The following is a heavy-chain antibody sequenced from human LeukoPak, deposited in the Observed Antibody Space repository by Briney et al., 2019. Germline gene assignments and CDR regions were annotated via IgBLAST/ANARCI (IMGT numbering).Heavy chain of an antibody. J-gene: IGHJ3*02. V-gene: IGHV3-64*01. CDR1: GFSFSNYA. D-gene: IGHD5-18*01. CDR2: ISSNGGST. Sequence: GGPLRLSCAASGFSFSNYAMHWVRQAPGKGLEYVSAISSNGGSTYYANSVKGRFTISRDNSKNTLYLQMGSLRAEDMAVYYCARARSSYGYGDAFDIWGQGTMVTVSS. CDR3: ARARSSYGYGDAFDI.